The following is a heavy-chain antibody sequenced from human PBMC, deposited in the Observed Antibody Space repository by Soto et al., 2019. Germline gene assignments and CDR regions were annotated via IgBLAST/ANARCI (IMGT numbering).Heavy chain of an antibody. J-gene: IGHJ3*02. CDR3: ARDTFYGDYVGAFDI. Sequence: GGSLRLSCAASGFTFSSYEMNWVRQAPGKGLEWVSYISSSGSTIYYADSVKGRFTISRDNAKNSLYLQMNSLRAEDTAVYYCARDTFYGDYVGAFDIWGQGTMVTVSS. CDR1: GFTFSSYE. V-gene: IGHV3-48*03. CDR2: ISSSGSTI. D-gene: IGHD4-17*01.